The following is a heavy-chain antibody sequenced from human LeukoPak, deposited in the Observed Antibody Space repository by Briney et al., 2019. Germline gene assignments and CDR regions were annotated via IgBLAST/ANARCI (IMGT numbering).Heavy chain of an antibody. Sequence: GESLRLSCAASGFTFSSYGMHWVRQAPGKGLEWVAFIRYDGSNKYYADSVKGRFTISRDMSKNTLYLQMTSLRPEDTAVYYCVKDQPVAHYWGPGTLVTVSS. J-gene: IGHJ4*02. V-gene: IGHV3-30*02. CDR1: GFTFSSYG. D-gene: IGHD6-19*01. CDR3: VKDQPVAHY. CDR2: IRYDGSNK.